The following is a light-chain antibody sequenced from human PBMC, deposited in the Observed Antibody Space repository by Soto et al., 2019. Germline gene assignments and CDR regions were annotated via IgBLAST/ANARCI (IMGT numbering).Light chain of an antibody. CDR2: AIS. V-gene: IGKV3D-20*02. CDR3: QQHSNSPWT. Sequence: EIVLTQSPGTMSLSPGESAALSCRASQSVTSNYLAWYRQKPGQAPRLLIYAISSRAAGIPDRFNGSGSGTDFTLTITRLEPEDSAVYYCQQHSNSPWTFGQGTRVEV. CDR1: QSVTSNY. J-gene: IGKJ1*01.